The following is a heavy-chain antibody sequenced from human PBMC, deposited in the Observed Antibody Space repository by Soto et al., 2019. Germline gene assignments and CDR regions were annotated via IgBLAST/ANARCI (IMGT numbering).Heavy chain of an antibody. CDR2: IIPIFGTA. CDR3: ARPDIVATPTTDYYGMDV. D-gene: IGHD5-12*01. Sequence: SVKVSCKASGGTFSSYAISWVRQAPGQGLEWMGGIIPIFGTANYAQKFQGRVTITADKSTSTAYMELSSLRSEDTAVYYCARPDIVATPTTDYYGMDVWGQGTTVTVSS. CDR1: GGTFSSYA. V-gene: IGHV1-69*06. J-gene: IGHJ6*02.